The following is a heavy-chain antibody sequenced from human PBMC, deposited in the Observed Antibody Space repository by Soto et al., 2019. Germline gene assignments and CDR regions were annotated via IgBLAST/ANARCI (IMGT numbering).Heavy chain of an antibody. J-gene: IGHJ4*02. D-gene: IGHD2-15*01. CDR1: GFPFSNYA. CDR3: ARGLSTSVWYSLEY. Sequence: PRGSLRLSCAASGFPFSNYAIHWVRQAPGKGLEWVAVISYDGSNEYYADSVKGRFTISRDNSKNTLYLQMNSLRPEDTAVYYCARGLSTSVWYSLEYWGQGSLVTVSS. CDR2: ISYDGSNE. V-gene: IGHV3-30-3*01.